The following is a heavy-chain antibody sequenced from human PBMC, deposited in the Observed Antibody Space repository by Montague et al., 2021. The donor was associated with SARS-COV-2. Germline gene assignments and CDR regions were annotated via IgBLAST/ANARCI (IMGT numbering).Heavy chain of an antibody. J-gene: IGHJ3*02. CDR1: GFTFNNYG. CDR3: AKASEVFWLGQFARDAFDI. D-gene: IGHD3-10*01. CDR2: ISYEGSQK. V-gene: IGHV3-30*18. Sequence: SLRLSWAASGFTFNNYGIHWVRQAPGKGLEWVAVISYEGSQKFFSDSVKGRFAISRDSAQRTVFLQMNSLRVDDTAVYHCAKASEVFWLGQFARDAFDIWGQGTTVVVSS.